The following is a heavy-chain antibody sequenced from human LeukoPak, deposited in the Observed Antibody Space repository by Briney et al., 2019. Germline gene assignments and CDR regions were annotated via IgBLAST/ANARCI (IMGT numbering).Heavy chain of an antibody. CDR3: AKDLYGYVSNWFDP. V-gene: IGHV3-23*01. J-gene: IGHJ5*02. D-gene: IGHD5-12*01. CDR1: GFTFDDYG. Sequence: GGSLRLSCAASGFTFDDYGMSWVRQAAGKGLEWVSGISGSGGSTYYADSVKGRFTISRDNSKNTLYLQMNSLRAEDTAVYYCAKDLYGYVSNWFDPWGQGTLVTVSS. CDR2: ISGSGGST.